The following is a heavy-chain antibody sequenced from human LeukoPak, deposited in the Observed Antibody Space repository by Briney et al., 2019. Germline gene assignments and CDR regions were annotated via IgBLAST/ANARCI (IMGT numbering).Heavy chain of an antibody. CDR3: ARYSSWPNYYYGMDV. CDR1: GGSFSGYY. V-gene: IGHV4-34*01. D-gene: IGHD2-15*01. Sequence: SETLSLTCAVYGGSFSGYYWSWIRQPPGKGLEWIGEINHSGSTNYNPSLKSRVTISVDTSKSQFSLKLSSVTAADTAVYYCARYSSWPNYYYGMDVWGKGTTVTVSS. J-gene: IGHJ6*04. CDR2: INHSGST.